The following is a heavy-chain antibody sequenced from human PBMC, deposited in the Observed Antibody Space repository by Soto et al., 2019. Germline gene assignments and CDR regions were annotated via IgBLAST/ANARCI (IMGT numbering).Heavy chain of an antibody. V-gene: IGHV4-30-2*01. D-gene: IGHD3-16*02. CDR3: ARDRRSFYHDGRGLDY. J-gene: IGHJ4*02. Sequence: QLQLQESGSGLVRPSQTLSLSCAVSGDSISNGGYSWNWIRQPPGKGLEWIGYIYHGGSTYSNPSLXGXGXLXXDTSKNQFSLRLTSVIAADTAVYYCARDRRSFYHDGRGLDYWGQGILVTVSS. CDR2: IYHGGST. CDR1: GDSISNGGYS.